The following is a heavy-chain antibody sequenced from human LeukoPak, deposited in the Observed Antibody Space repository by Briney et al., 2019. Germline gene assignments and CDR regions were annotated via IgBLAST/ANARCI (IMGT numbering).Heavy chain of an antibody. D-gene: IGHD6-19*01. CDR2: IFYTGSS. CDR1: GGCISSYY. CDR3: ARQMAVAGDFDY. V-gene: IGHV4-59*08. Sequence: SETLSLTCTVSGGCISSYYWSWIRQPPGKGLEWIASIFYTGSSSYNPSLKTRVTISVDTSKNQLFLKLSSVTAADTAVYYCARQMAVAGDFDYWGQGTLVTVSS. J-gene: IGHJ4*02.